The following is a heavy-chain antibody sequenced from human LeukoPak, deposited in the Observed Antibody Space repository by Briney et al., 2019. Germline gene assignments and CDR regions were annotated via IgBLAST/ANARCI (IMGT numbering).Heavy chain of an antibody. CDR1: GFTVSSNY. CDR3: ARDVGVVVLGY. CDR2: IYSGGST. D-gene: IGHD2-2*01. V-gene: IGHV3-53*01. J-gene: IGHJ4*02. Sequence: GGSLRLSCAASGFTVSSNYMSWVRQAPGKGLEWVSVIYSGGSTYYADSVKGRFTVSRDNSKNTLYLQMNSLRAEDTAVYYCARDVGVVVLGYWGQGTLVTVSS.